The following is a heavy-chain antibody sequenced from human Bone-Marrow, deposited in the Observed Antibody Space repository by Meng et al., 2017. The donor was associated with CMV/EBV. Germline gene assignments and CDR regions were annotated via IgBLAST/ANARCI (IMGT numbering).Heavy chain of an antibody. J-gene: IGHJ4*02. V-gene: IGHV3-74*01. CDR3: AKDPQPGRYYYDNSREPPDY. D-gene: IGHD3-22*01. CDR1: TYW. CDR2: MNGDGTSI. Sequence: TYWMHWVRQAPGKGLAWISRMNGDGTSIQYADSVKGRFTVSRDNSKNTLYLQMNSLRAEDTAVYYCAKDPQPGRYYYDNSREPPDYWGQGTLVTVSS.